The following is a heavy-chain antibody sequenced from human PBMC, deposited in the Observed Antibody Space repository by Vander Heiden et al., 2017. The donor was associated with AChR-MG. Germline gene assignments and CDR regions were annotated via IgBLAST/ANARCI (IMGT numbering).Heavy chain of an antibody. J-gene: IGHJ6*02. CDR3: ARAADWARRYYYGMDV. D-gene: IGHD3-16*01. V-gene: IGHV1-69*06. Sequence: QVQLVQSGAEVKKPGSSVKVSCKASGGTFSRYAISWVRQAPGQGLEWMGGIIPIFGTANDAQKFQGRVTITADKSTSTAYMELSSLRSEDTAVYYCARAADWARRYYYGMDVWGQGTTVTVSS. CDR2: IIPIFGTA. CDR1: GGTFSRYA.